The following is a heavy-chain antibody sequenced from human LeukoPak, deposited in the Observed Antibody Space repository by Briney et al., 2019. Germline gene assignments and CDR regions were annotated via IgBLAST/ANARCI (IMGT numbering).Heavy chain of an antibody. CDR3: AKDYFGSLEY. CDR1: GFAFSVSW. J-gene: IGHJ4*02. CDR2: IKSDGGT. Sequence: GGSLRLSCAASGFAFSVSWMHWVRQAPGKGLVWVSVIKSDGGTAYADSVMGRFTISRDNAKNTVYLQMNSLRDEDTAVYYCAKDYFGSLEYWGQGTLVTVSS. D-gene: IGHD2/OR15-2a*01. V-gene: IGHV3-74*03.